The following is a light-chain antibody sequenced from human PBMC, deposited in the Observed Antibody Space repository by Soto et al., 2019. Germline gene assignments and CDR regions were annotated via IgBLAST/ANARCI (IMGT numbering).Light chain of an antibody. CDR1: QSISSW. J-gene: IGKJ1*01. Sequence: DIQMTQSPSTLSASVGDRVTITCRASQSISSWLAWYQQKPGKAPMLLIYKASVLESGVPSRFSGRGSGTEFTLTIRSLQPDDFATYFFQQYNSLWTFGQGTKVEIK. CDR2: KAS. V-gene: IGKV1-5*03. CDR3: QQYNSLWT.